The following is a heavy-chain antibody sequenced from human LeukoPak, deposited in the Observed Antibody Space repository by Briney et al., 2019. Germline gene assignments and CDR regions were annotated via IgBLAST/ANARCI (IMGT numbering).Heavy chain of an antibody. CDR3: AREGAYIEWSQASDI. CDR1: GYTFSSYG. Sequence: ASVKVSCKASGYTFSSYGISWVRQAPGQGLEWMGCISGCNAITDTTQKVQGRFTLTTGTSTGTAYMELRTLRSDDTAVYYCAREGAYIEWSQASDIWGQGTMVTVS. V-gene: IGHV1-18*01. CDR2: ISGCNAIT. J-gene: IGHJ3*02. D-gene: IGHD1-26*01.